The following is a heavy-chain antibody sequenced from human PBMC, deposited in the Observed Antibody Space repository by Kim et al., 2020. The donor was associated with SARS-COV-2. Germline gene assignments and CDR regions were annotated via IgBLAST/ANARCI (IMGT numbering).Heavy chain of an antibody. J-gene: IGHJ2*01. V-gene: IGHV3-73*01. D-gene: IGHD7-27*01. CDR3: TRLGTYLYFDL. CDR1: EFTFSDFA. CDR2: IRTKANTYAT. Sequence: GGSLRLSCAASEFTFSDFAMHWVRQASGKGLEWVGRIRTKANTYATEYAASVKGRFTISRDDSKNTAYLQMNSLKTEDTAVYYCTRLGTYLYFDLWGRGTLVTVSS.